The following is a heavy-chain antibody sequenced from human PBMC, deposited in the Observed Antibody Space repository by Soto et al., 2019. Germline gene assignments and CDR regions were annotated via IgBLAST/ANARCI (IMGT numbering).Heavy chain of an antibody. J-gene: IGHJ5*02. CDR3: ARDRGPSSGYYPYWFDP. CDR2: IIPIFGTA. D-gene: IGHD3-22*01. V-gene: IGHV1-69*12. CDR1: GGTFSSYA. Sequence: QVQLVQSGAEVKKPGSSVKVSCKASGGTFSSYAISWVRQAPGQGLEWMGEIIPIFGTANYAQKFQVRVTITADESTSTAYMELSSLRSEDTAVYYCARDRGPSSGYYPYWFDPWGQGTLVTVS.